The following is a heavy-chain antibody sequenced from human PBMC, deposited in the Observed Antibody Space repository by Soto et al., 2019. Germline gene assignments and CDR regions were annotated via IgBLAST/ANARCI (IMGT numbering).Heavy chain of an antibody. CDR3: ARIEGFGEFYYMDF. CDR1: GDSISSYY. V-gene: IGHV4-59*01. J-gene: IGHJ6*03. D-gene: IGHD3-10*01. Sequence: RSLTCTVSGDSISSYYLSWIRQPPVKGLEWIGYIYYSGSTNYNPSLKSRVTISVDTSKNQFSLKLSSVTAADTAVYYCARIEGFGEFYYMDFWGKGTTVTVSS. CDR2: IYYSGST.